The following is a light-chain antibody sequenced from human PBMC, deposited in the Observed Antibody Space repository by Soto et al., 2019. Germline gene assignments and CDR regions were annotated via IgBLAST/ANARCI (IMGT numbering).Light chain of an antibody. CDR2: EVT. Sequence: QSALTQPASVSGSPGQSIIISCTGTGGDVGGYDYVSWYQHHPGKAPKLIIFEVTKRSSGVFDRFSGSKSGNTATLTVSGLQADDEADYYCCSYAGSDTVVFGGGTKLTVL. V-gene: IGLV2-23*02. CDR1: GGDVGGYDY. J-gene: IGLJ2*01. CDR3: CSYAGSDTVV.